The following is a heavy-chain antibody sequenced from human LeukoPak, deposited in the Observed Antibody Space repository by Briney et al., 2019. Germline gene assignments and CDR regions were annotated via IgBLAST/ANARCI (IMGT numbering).Heavy chain of an antibody. J-gene: IGHJ5*02. D-gene: IGHD2-2*01. CDR1: GFTFSNYS. V-gene: IGHV3-21*01. CDR3: ARDLKYGASMHFAWFDP. CDR2: ISSTGSYI. Sequence: GGSLRLSCAASGFTFSNYSMNWVRQAPGKGLEWVSSISSTGSYIYYADSVKGRFTISRDNAKNSLYLQMNSLRAEDTAVYYCARDLKYGASMHFAWFDPWGQGTLVTVSS.